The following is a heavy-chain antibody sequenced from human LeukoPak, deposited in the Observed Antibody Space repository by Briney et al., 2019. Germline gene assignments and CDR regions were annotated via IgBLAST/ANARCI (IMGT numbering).Heavy chain of an antibody. J-gene: IGHJ6*03. CDR1: GGTFTSYT. D-gene: IGHD2-15*01. CDR2: IIPSLGIA. CDR3: ARDGYCSGGSCLTSPYYYYYMDV. V-gene: IGHV1-69*04. Sequence: PVKASCKASGGTFTSYTIIWVRQAPGHGLEWRGRIIPSLGIANYAQKFHGRVTITAEKSTSTAYMELSSLRSEDTAVYYCARDGYCSGGSCLTSPYYYYYMDVWGKGTTVTVSS.